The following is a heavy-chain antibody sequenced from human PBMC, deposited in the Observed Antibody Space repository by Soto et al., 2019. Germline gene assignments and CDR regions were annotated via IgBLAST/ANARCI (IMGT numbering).Heavy chain of an antibody. CDR1: GASISGYF. V-gene: IGHV4-4*07. J-gene: IGHJ4*02. CDR2: IHSSGST. CDR3: ARCPFMVGGFIIPAFDS. D-gene: IGHD3-10*01. Sequence: SETLSLTCTVSGASISGYFWSWIRQPAGKGLEWIGRIHSSGSTNYNPSLKTRVTMSIDTSEKQFSLILSSVTAADTAVNYWARCPFMVGGFIIPAFDSGGEGIRVTVSS.